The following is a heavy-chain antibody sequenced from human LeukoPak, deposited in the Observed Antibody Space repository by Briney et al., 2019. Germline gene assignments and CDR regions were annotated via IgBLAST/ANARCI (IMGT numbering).Heavy chain of an antibody. J-gene: IGHJ6*03. D-gene: IGHD2-2*01. CDR3: ARSEGYCSSASCDAYYYYMDV. V-gene: IGHV3-21*01. CDR2: ISTGSSYI. Sequence: GRSLRLSCAASGFTFSSFSMNWVRQAPGRGLEWVSSISTGSSYINYADSVKGRFAISRDNAQNSLYLQMTSLRAEDTAVYYCARSEGYCSSASCDAYYYYMDVWGKGTTVTVSS. CDR1: GFTFSSFS.